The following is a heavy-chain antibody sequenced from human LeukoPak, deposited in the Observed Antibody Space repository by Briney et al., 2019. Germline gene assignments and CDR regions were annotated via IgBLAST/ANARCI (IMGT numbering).Heavy chain of an antibody. V-gene: IGHV4-34*01. CDR2: INHSGST. Sequence: ETSETLSLTCAVYGGSFSTYYWSWIRQPPGKGLEWVGEINHSGSTNYNPSLKSRVTISIDTSKNPFSLKLTSVTAADTAVYYCARPGGRSGLAEYFQYWGQGTLVTVSS. CDR3: ARPGGRSGLAEYFQY. D-gene: IGHD6-19*01. J-gene: IGHJ1*01. CDR1: GGSFSTYY.